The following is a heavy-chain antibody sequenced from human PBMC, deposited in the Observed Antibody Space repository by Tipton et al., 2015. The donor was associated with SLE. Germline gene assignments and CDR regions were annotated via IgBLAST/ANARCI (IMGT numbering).Heavy chain of an antibody. Sequence: QSGAEVKKPGSSVKVSCKTSGGTFSSYAINWVRQAPGQGLEWMGRIIPILGIANYAQKFQGRVTITADKSTSTAYMELSSLRSEDTAVYYCARSDHIVVVTPWYFDLWGRGTLVIVSS. J-gene: IGHJ2*01. CDR2: IIPILGIA. D-gene: IGHD2-21*02. V-gene: IGHV1-69*04. CDR3: ARSDHIVVVTPWYFDL. CDR1: GGTFSSYA.